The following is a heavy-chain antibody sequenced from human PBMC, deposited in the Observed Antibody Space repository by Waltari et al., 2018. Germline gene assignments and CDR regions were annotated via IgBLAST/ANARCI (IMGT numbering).Heavy chain of an antibody. Sequence: QVQLQESGPGLVKPSETLSLTCTVSGASISSYYWSWIRQPPGKGLEWIGYIYYSVNTKYNPSLNGRVTISIDTSKSQFSLKLSSVTAADTAIYYCARLGVRDSGGVYHPDYWGQGNLVTVSS. D-gene: IGHD3-22*01. CDR2: IYYSVNT. CDR1: GASISSYY. CDR3: ARLGVRDSGGVYHPDY. J-gene: IGHJ4*02. V-gene: IGHV4-59*08.